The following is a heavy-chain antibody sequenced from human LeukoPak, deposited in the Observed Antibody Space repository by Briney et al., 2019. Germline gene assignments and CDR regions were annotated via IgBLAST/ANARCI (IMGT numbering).Heavy chain of an antibody. D-gene: IGHD6-19*01. J-gene: IGHJ4*02. CDR3: AKGADPLTWRMTTVAGTRFDF. V-gene: IGHV3-43*02. CDR1: GFTFDDYS. CDR2: ISGDGGSR. Sequence: GGALRLSCAVSGFTFDDYSMHWVRQAPGKGLQWVSLISGDGGSRYYAGSVKGRFTFSREKNKNSLYLQMNRLRPEDTAFYYCAKGADPLTWRMTTVAGTRFDFWGQGTLVTVSS.